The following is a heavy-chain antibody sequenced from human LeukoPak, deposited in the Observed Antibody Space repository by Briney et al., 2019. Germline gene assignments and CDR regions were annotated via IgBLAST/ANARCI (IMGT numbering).Heavy chain of an antibody. CDR1: GFTFSSYA. V-gene: IGHV3-30*18. D-gene: IGHD3-9*01. CDR3: AKDFDWLSYFDY. Sequence: GGSLRLSCAASGFTFSSYAMSWVRQAPGKGLEWVAVISYDGSNKYYADSVKGRFTTSRDNSKNTLYLQMNSLRAEDTAVYYCAKDFDWLSYFDYWGQGTLVTVSS. J-gene: IGHJ4*02. CDR2: ISYDGSNK.